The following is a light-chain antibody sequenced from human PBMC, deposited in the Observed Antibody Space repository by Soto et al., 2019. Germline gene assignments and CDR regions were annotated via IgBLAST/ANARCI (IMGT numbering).Light chain of an antibody. CDR1: QSVSSN. CDR3: QQYNNWRT. Sequence: EMVMTQSPATLSVSPGERATLYCRASQSVSSNLAWYQQKPGQAPRLLIYGASTRATGVPARFSGSGSGTEFTLTISSLQSEDFAVYYCQQYNNWRTFGQGTKVDNK. J-gene: IGKJ1*01. CDR2: GAS. V-gene: IGKV3-15*01.